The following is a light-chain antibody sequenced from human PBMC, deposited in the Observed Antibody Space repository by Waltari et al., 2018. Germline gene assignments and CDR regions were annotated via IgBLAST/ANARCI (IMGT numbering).Light chain of an antibody. CDR2: EVT. CDR3: CSYAGSNTYVI. J-gene: IGLJ2*01. CDR1: SSDVGSSNL. Sequence: QSALTQPASVSGSLGQSITISSTGTSSDVGSSNLIPWYQQRPGKAPQLVIYEVTTRPSGVSNRFSGSKSGNTASLTISGLQAEDEADYYCCSYAGSNTYVIFGGGTKLIVL. V-gene: IGLV2-23*02.